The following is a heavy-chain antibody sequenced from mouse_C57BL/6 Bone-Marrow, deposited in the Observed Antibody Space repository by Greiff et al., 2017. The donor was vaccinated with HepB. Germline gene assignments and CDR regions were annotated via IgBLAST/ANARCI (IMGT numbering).Heavy chain of an antibody. CDR1: GYTFTSYG. J-gene: IGHJ2*01. D-gene: IGHD1-1*01. Sequence: QVQLKQSGAELARPGASVKLSCKASGYTFTSYGISWVKQRTGQGLEWIGEIYPRSGNTYYNEKFKGKATLTADKSSSTAHMELRSLTSEDSAVYFCARRNYYGSSRYYFDYWGQGTTLTVSS. CDR3: ARRNYYGSSRYYFDY. V-gene: IGHV1-81*01. CDR2: IYPRSGNT.